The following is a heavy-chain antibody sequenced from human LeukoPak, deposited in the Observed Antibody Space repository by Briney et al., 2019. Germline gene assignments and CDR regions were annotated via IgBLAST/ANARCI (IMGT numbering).Heavy chain of an antibody. J-gene: IGHJ3*02. CDR3: ASSSGAVLTGYYPFDI. Sequence: ASVKVSCKASGYTFTGYYMHWVRQAPGQGLEWMGWINPNSGGTNYAQKFQGRVTMTRDTSISTAYMELSRLRSDDTAVYYCASSSGAVLTGYYPFDIWGQGTMVTVSS. CDR1: GYTFTGYY. CDR2: INPNSGGT. V-gene: IGHV1-2*02. D-gene: IGHD3-9*01.